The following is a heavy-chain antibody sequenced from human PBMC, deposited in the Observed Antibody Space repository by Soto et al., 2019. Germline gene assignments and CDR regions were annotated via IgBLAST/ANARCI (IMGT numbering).Heavy chain of an antibody. CDR2: VFSGGST. J-gene: IGHJ4*02. V-gene: IGHV3-66*01. Sequence: EVQLVESGGGLVQPGGSLRLSCAASGFTVSSNYMSWVRQAPGKGLEWVSVVFSGGSTYYADSVKGRFTVSRDNSNNTLYLQMNSLRVEDTAVYYCARDALDYWGQGTLVTVSS. CDR3: ARDALDY. CDR1: GFTVSSNY.